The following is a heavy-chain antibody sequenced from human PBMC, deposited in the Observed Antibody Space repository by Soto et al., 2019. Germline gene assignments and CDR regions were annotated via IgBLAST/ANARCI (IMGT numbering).Heavy chain of an antibody. V-gene: IGHV6-1*01. J-gene: IGHJ6*02. CDR3: ARAPAAQLVHFRFHYYGMDV. CDR1: GDIVSSNRAA. D-gene: IGHD6-13*01. Sequence: SQALSLTCAICGDIVSSNRAAWNWIRQAASRGLGWLGRTYYRAKWDNDYAGCVKSRRTSNPDTAKKQLGRQRNAVTAEDAAVYYCARAPAAQLVHFRFHYYGMDVWGQGTTVTVSS. CDR2: TYYRAKWDN.